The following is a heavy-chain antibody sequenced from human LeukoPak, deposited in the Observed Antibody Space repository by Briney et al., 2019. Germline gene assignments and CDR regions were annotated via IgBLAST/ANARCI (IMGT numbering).Heavy chain of an antibody. CDR1: GFIFSNYW. CDR2: TKQDGSEK. CDR3: ARDRSYYNYFEY. J-gene: IGHJ4*02. D-gene: IGHD3-10*01. Sequence: PGGSLRLSCAASGFIFSNYWMSWVRQAPGKGLEWVANTKQDGSEKYHVDSVKGRFTISRDDAKNSLYLQMNGLRAEDTAIYYCARDRSYYNYFEYWGQGILVTVSS. V-gene: IGHV3-7*04.